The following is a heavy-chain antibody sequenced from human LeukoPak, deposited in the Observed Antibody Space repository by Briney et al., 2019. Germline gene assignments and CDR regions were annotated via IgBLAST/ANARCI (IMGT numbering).Heavy chain of an antibody. CDR1: GGTFSSYA. CDR3: ARDVVTAAAGSYYYYGMDV. Sequence: SVKVSCKASGGTFSSYAISWVRQAPGQGLEWMGGIIPIFGTANYAQKFQGRVTITADKSTSTAYMELSSLRAEDTAVYYCARDVVTAAAGSYYYYGMDVWGKGTTVTVSS. D-gene: IGHD6-13*01. CDR2: IIPIFGTA. J-gene: IGHJ6*04. V-gene: IGHV1-69*06.